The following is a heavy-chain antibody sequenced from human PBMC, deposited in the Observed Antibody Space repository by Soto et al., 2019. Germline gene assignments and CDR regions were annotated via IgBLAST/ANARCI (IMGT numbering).Heavy chain of an antibody. CDR3: AREIIAAADFYYYYGMDV. V-gene: IGHV3-33*01. J-gene: IGHJ6*02. CDR2: IWYDGSNK. CDR1: GFTFSSYG. Sequence: ESGGGVVQPGRSLRLSCAASGFTFSSYGMHWVRQAPGKGLEWVAVIWYDGSNKYYADSVKGRFTISRDNSKNTLYLQMNSLRAEDTAVYYCAREIIAAADFYYYYGMDVWGQGTTVTVSS. D-gene: IGHD6-13*01.